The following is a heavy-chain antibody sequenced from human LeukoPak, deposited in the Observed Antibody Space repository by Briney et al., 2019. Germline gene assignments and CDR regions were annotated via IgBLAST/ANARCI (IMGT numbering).Heavy chain of an antibody. D-gene: IGHD6-13*01. CDR1: GGSFSSGSYY. V-gene: IGHV4-61*01. CDR2: IHYSGST. Sequence: SETLSLTCTVSGGSFSSGSYYWSWLRPPPGRGLEWIAFIHYSGSTSYNPSLKSRVSISIDTSKNQFSVNLSSVTAADTAVYYCARGGASSQWFDPWGQGTLVTVSS. CDR3: ARGGASSQWFDP. J-gene: IGHJ5*02.